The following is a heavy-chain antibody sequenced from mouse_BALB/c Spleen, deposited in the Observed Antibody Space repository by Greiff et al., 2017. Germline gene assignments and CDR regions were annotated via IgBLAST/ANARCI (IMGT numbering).Heavy chain of an antibody. D-gene: IGHD1-1*01. J-gene: IGHJ3*01. CDR2: IWAGGST. V-gene: IGHV2-9*02. CDR1: GFSLTSYG. CDR3: ARVQITTGSGFAY. Sequence: VQGVESGPGLVAPSQSLSITCTVSGFSLTSYGVHWVRQPPGKGLEWLGVIWAGGSTNYNSALMSRLGISKDNSKSHVFLKMNSLQTDDTAMYYYARVQITTGSGFAYWGQGTLVTVSA.